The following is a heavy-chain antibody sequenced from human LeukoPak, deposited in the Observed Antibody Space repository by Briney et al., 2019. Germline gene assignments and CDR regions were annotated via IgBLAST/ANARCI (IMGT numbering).Heavy chain of an antibody. Sequence: TGGSLRLSCAASGFTFSTYWMHWVRQAPGKGLVWVSQISTDGSGTNYADSVKGRFTISRDNAKNKVYLQMNSLRAEDTAVYYCARGGVDGYNWKLDYWGQGTLVTVSS. CDR2: ISTDGSGT. V-gene: IGHV3-74*01. CDR3: ARGGVDGYNWKLDY. D-gene: IGHD5-24*01. J-gene: IGHJ4*02. CDR1: GFTFSTYW.